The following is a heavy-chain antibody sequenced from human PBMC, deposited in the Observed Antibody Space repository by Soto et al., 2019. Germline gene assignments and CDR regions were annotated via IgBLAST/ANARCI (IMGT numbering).Heavy chain of an antibody. CDR2: ISGSGGST. CDR3: AKTRHEDGYSSRTWFDP. V-gene: IGHV3-23*01. Sequence: GGSLRLSCAASGFTFSSYAMSWVRQAPGKGLEWVSAISGSGGSTYYADSVKGRFTISRDNSKNTLYLQMNSLRAEDTAVYYCAKTRHEDGYSSRTWFDPWGQGTLVTVSS. CDR1: GFTFSSYA. J-gene: IGHJ5*02. D-gene: IGHD6-13*01.